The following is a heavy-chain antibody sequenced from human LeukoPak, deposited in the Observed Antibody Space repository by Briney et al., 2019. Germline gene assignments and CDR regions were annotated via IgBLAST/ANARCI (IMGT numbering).Heavy chain of an antibody. V-gene: IGHV4-34*01. D-gene: IGHD2-15*01. CDR1: GGSFSGYY. J-gene: IGHJ4*02. CDR2: INHSGST. Sequence: SETLSLTCAVYGGSFSGYYWSWIRQPPGKGLEWIGEINHSGSTNYNPSLKSRVTISVDTSKNQFSLKLSSVTAADTAVYYCARNKCSGGSCFPLLDYWGQGTLVTVSS. CDR3: ARNKCSGGSCFPLLDY.